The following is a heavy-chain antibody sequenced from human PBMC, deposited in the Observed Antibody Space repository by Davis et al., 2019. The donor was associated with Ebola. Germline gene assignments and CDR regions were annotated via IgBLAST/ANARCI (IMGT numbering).Heavy chain of an antibody. V-gene: IGHV1-69*04. D-gene: IGHD1-1*01. Sequence: AASVKVSCKASGGTFSSDGISWVRQAPGQGLEWMGRIIPIFGIANYAPKFQGRVTITADKSTSTANMEVNSLRSEDTAVYYCARGGTWNLDYGMDVWGQGTTVTVSS. CDR1: GGTFSSDG. CDR3: ARGGTWNLDYGMDV. CDR2: IIPIFGIA. J-gene: IGHJ6*02.